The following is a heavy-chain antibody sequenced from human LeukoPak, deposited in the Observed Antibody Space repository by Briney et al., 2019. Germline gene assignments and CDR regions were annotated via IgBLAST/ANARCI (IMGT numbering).Heavy chain of an antibody. V-gene: IGHV3-21*01. Sequence: GGSLRRSCAASGFTFSSYSMNWVRQAPGKGLEWVSSISTSSSYIYYADSVKGRFTISRDNAKNSLYLQMNSLRAEDTAVYYCARGNDYVWGSYRYPNYYYYYMDVWGKGTTVTVSS. D-gene: IGHD3-16*02. CDR2: ISTSSSYI. CDR1: GFTFSSYS. J-gene: IGHJ6*03. CDR3: ARGNDYVWGSYRYPNYYYYYMDV.